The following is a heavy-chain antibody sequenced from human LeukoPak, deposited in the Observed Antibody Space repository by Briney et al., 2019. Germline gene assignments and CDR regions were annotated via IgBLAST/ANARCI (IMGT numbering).Heavy chain of an antibody. CDR2: ISYDGSNK. CDR1: GFTFSSYA. J-gene: IGHJ5*02. D-gene: IGHD6-19*01. V-gene: IGHV3-30-3*01. Sequence: PGRSLRLSCAVSGFTFSSYAMHWVRQAPGKGLEWVAVISYDGSNKYYADSVKGRFTISRDNSKNTLYLQMNSLRAEDTAVYYCARVDSSGWFYDWGQGTLVTVSS. CDR3: ARVDSSGWFYD.